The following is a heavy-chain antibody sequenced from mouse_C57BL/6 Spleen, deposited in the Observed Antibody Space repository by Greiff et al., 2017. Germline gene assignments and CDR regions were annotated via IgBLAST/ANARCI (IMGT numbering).Heavy chain of an antibody. Sequence: EVQLQESGPGLVKPSQSLSLTCSVTGYSIPSGYYWNWIRQFPGNKLEWMGYISYDGSHNYNPSLKNRISIIRDTTKYQFFLKLNSVTTEETATYYCAKEGYGHWYFDVWGTGTTVTVSS. CDR3: AKEGYGHWYFDV. D-gene: IGHD2-2*01. J-gene: IGHJ1*03. V-gene: IGHV3-6*01. CDR1: GYSIPSGYY. CDR2: ISYDGSH.